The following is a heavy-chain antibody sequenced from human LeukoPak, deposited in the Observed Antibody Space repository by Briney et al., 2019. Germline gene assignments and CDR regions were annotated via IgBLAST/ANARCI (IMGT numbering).Heavy chain of an antibody. Sequence: GGSLRLSCAASGFTFSSYGMHWVRQAPGKGLEWVAVISYDGSNKYYADSVKGRFTISRDNSKNTLYLQMNSLRAEDTAVYYCATDILTAPLFDYWGQGTLVTVSS. CDR1: GFTFSSYG. CDR2: ISYDGSNK. CDR3: ATDILTAPLFDY. D-gene: IGHD3-9*01. V-gene: IGHV3-30*03. J-gene: IGHJ4*02.